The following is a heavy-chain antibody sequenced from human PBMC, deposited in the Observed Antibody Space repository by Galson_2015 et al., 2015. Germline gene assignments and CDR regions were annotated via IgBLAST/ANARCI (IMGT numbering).Heavy chain of an antibody. D-gene: IGHD6-6*01. CDR3: TTDLGITARPIFDS. CDR2: IKAKTDGGTT. Sequence: SLRLSCAVSGFTFSHAYMSWVRQAPGKGLECVGRIKAKTDGGTTDYAAPVKGRFTISTDDSNKILFLQMNSLRTEDTAVYYCTTDLGITARPIFDSWGQGTLVTVSS. V-gene: IGHV3-15*01. J-gene: IGHJ4*02. CDR1: GFTFSHAY.